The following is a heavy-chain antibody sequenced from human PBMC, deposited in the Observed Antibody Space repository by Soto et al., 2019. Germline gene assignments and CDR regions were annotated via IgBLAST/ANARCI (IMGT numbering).Heavy chain of an antibody. J-gene: IGHJ5*02. CDR1: GFTFSSYA. D-gene: IGHD3-10*01. V-gene: IGHV3-23*01. CDR2: ISGSGGST. CDR3: ARLLWFGEFSA. Sequence: GGSLRLSCAASGFTFSSYAMSWVRQAPGKGLEWVSAISGSGGSTYYADSVKGRFTISRDNSKNTLYLQMNSLSAEDTAVYYCARLLWFGEFSAWGQGTLVTVSS.